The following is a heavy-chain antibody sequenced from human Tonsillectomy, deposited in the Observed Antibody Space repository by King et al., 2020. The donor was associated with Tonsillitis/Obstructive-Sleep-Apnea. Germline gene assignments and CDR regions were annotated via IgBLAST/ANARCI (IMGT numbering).Heavy chain of an antibody. CDR1: GGSFSGYY. V-gene: IGHV4-34*01. CDR2: INYSGST. J-gene: IGHJ6*02. Sequence: VQLQQWGAGLMKPSETLSHTCAVYGGSFSGYYWNWIRQPPGKGLEWIGEINYSGSTNYNPSLKSRVTISVDPSKNHFSLRLSSVTAADTAVYYCARGPDTALVTADYYENGMDVWGQGTTVTVSS. D-gene: IGHD5-18*01. CDR3: ARGPDTALVTADYYENGMDV.